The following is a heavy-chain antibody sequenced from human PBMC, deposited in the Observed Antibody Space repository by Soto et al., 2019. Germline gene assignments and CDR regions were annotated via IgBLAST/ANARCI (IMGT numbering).Heavy chain of an antibody. J-gene: IGHJ6*02. CDR1: GFTFSSYA. D-gene: IGHD3-22*01. Sequence: GGSLRLSCAASGFTFSSYAMSWVRQAPGKGLEWVSSVSGSGSNTDYGDSVKGRFTISRDNSKNTLYLQMDSLRADDTAVYYCRSAGRYYLGSDFWGLGTTGTVSS. CDR2: VSGSGSNT. V-gene: IGHV3-23*01. CDR3: RSAGRYYLGSDF.